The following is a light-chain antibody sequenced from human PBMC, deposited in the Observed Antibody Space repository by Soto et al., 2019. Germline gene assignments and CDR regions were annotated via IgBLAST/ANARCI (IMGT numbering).Light chain of an antibody. CDR1: QSISSF. J-gene: IGKJ2*01. V-gene: IGKV1-39*01. CDR2: ATS. Sequence: DIQMTQSPASLSASVGDRVTITCRASQSISSFLNWYQQKPGKAPKFLIYATSSVQSDVPSRFSGSGSGTDFTLTINSLQPEDFATYFCQQRFDTPFTFGQGTKLEIK. CDR3: QQRFDTPFT.